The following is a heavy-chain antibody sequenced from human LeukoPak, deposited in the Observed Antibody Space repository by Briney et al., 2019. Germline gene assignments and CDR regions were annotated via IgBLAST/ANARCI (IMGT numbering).Heavy chain of an antibody. D-gene: IGHD3-3*01. CDR2: IKSKTDGGTT. CDR3: ITTQLRYLEWLYY. CDR1: GFTFSSYA. V-gene: IGHV3-15*01. J-gene: IGHJ4*02. Sequence: KSGGSLRLSCAASGFTFSSYAMSWVRQAPGRGLEWVGRIKSKTDGGTTDYAAPVKGRFTISRDDSRNTLYLQMDSLRTEDTAVYYCITTQLRYLEWLYYWGQGTLVTVSS.